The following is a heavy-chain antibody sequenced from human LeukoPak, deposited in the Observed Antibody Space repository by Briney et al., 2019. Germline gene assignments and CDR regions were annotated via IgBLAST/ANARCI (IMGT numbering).Heavy chain of an antibody. CDR1: GFTFSSYW. V-gene: IGHV3-74*01. Sequence: GGSLRLSCAASGFTFSSYWMNWVRQAPGKGLVWVSRINSDGSSTSYADSVKGRFTISRDYAKNTLYLQMNSLGAEDTAVYYCAREGYYYGMDVWGQGTTVTVSS. J-gene: IGHJ6*02. CDR3: AREGYYYGMDV. CDR2: INSDGSST.